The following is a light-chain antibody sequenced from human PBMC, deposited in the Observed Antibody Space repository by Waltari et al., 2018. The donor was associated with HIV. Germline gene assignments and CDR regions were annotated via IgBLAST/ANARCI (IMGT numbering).Light chain of an antibody. CDR1: RRGVASYHI. CDR2: EVS. CDR3: CSFARSGIP. J-gene: IGLJ2*01. Sequence: QPAPNKPASMSGSCGQWIASTRYGTRRGVASYHIDSWYQYHPGKAPKLIIYEVSKRPLCVSNRFSGSKSGNTAALTVSGPQAEDEAHYYCCSFARSGIPFGGGTKLTVL. V-gene: IGLV2-23*02.